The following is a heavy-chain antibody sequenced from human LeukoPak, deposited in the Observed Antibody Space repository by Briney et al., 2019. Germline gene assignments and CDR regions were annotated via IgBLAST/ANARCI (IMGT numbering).Heavy chain of an antibody. J-gene: IGHJ4*02. CDR3: ARGRDYYDSSGYWLWDY. Sequence: SVKVSCKASGGTFSSYAISWVRQAPGQGLEWMGGIIPIFGTANYAQKSQGRVTITTDESTSTAYMELSSLRSEDTAVYYCARGRDYYDSSGYWLWDYWGQGTLVTVSS. CDR2: IIPIFGTA. CDR1: GGTFSSYA. V-gene: IGHV1-69*05. D-gene: IGHD3-22*01.